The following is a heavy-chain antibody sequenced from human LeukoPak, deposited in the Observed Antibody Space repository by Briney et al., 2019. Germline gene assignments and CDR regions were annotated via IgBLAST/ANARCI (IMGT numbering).Heavy chain of an antibody. D-gene: IGHD3-9*01. CDR3: ARGLYYDILTGYYGENLDY. CDR2: INHSGST. Sequence: NPSETLSLTCAVYGGSFSGYYWSWLRQPPGKGLEWIGEINHSGSTNYNPSLKSRVTISVDTSKNQFSLKLSSVTAADTAVYYCARGLYYDILTGYYGENLDYWGQGTLITVSS. V-gene: IGHV4-34*01. CDR1: GGSFSGYY. J-gene: IGHJ4*02.